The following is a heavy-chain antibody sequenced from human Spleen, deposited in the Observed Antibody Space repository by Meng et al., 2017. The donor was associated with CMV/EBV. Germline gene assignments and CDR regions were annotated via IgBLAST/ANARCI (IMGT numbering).Heavy chain of an antibody. CDR3: LPEGCGGDCYSFDY. Sequence: GESLKISCAASGFTFSSYAMHWVRQAPGKGLEWVAVISYDGSNKYYADSVKGRFTISRDNSKNTLSLQMNSLRADDTAVYYCLPEGCGGDCYSFDYWGQGTLVTVSS. V-gene: IGHV3-30*04. CDR1: GFTFSSYA. CDR2: ISYDGSNK. D-gene: IGHD2-21*01. J-gene: IGHJ4*02.